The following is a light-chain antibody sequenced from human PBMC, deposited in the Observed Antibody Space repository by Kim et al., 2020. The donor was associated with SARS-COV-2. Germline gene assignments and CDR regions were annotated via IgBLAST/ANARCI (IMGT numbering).Light chain of an antibody. CDR3: AAWDDSLSGWV. Sequence: GQSVTIACSGSSSNIGRNYVDWYQQLPGTAPKLLSYRNNQRPSGVPDRFSGSKSGTSASLAISGLRSEDEADYYCAAWDDSLSGWVFGGGTQLTVL. V-gene: IGLV1-47*01. CDR1: SSNIGRNY. J-gene: IGLJ3*02. CDR2: RNN.